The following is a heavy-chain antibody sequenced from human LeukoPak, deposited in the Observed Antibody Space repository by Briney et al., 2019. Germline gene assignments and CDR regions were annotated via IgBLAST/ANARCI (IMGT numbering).Heavy chain of an antibody. CDR1: GGPFSGYY. V-gene: IGHV4-34*01. J-gene: IGHJ4*02. D-gene: IGHD3-9*01. Sequence: PSETLSLTCAVYGGPFSGYYWSWIRQPPGKGLEWIGEINHSGSTNYNPSLKSRVTISVDTSKNQFSLKLSSVTAADTAVYYCARGPTYYDILTGYYGGAYFDYWGQGTLVTVSS. CDR2: INHSGST. CDR3: ARGPTYYDILTGYYGGAYFDY.